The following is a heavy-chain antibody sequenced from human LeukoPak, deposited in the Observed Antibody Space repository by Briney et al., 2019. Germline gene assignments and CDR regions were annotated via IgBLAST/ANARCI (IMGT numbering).Heavy chain of an antibody. D-gene: IGHD1-26*01. CDR2: NYYSGST. V-gene: IGHV4-59*08. CDR3: ARSSLMVGATLFDY. J-gene: IGHJ4*02. CDR1: VRPISSYY. Sequence: SETLSLTCTVSVRPISSYYWSWIRQPPGKGLEWIGYNYYSGSTNYSPSLRSRVTLALDTSKHQFSLKLSSVTAADTDVYYCARSSLMVGATLFDYWGQGTLVTVS.